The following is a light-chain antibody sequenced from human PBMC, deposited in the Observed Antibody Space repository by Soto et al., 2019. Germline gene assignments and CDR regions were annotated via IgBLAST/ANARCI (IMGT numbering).Light chain of an antibody. J-gene: IGKJ2*01. V-gene: IGKV3-20*01. CDR1: QSVTRNY. CDR3: QQYDTSLT. Sequence: EIVWTQSPGTLSLSPGERATLSCRASQSVTRNYLAWYQHKPGQAPRCLIYGAASRSTGIPDRFSGSGSGTDFTLTSSRLEREDFAVYYFQQYDTSLTVGQVTKLEIK. CDR2: GAA.